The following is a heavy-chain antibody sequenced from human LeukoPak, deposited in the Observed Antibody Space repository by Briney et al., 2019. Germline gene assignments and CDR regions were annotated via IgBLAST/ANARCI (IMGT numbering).Heavy chain of an antibody. J-gene: IGHJ4*02. D-gene: IGHD5-12*01. CDR2: IYHSGNT. CDR3: ARDTRIEWLRFLDY. Sequence: SQTLSLTCTVSGDSIGNGGSISNGDHYWSWIRQFPGKGLEWIGYIYHSGNTYYNPSLESRVTMSVDTSENRFSLKVYSVTAADTAIYYCARDTRIEWLRFLDYWGQGILVTVSS. V-gene: IGHV4-31*03. CDR1: GDSIGNGGSISNGDHY.